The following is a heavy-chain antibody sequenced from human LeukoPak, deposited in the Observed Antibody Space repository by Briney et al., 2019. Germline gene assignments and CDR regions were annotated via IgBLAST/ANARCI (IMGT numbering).Heavy chain of an antibody. CDR2: ISGSGGST. J-gene: IGHJ6*03. V-gene: IGHV3-23*01. Sequence: GGSLRPSCAASGFTFSSYAMSWVRQAPGKGLEWVSAISGSGGSTYYADSVKGRFTISRDNSKNTLYLQMNSLRAEDTAVYYCATRYYDFWSGYYPDHYYYYMDVWGKGTTVTVSS. D-gene: IGHD3-3*01. CDR3: ATRYYDFWSGYYPDHYYYYMDV. CDR1: GFTFSSYA.